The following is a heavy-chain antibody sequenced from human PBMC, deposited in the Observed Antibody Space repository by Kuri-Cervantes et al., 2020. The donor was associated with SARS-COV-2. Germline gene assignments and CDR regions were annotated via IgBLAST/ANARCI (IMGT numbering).Heavy chain of an antibody. V-gene: IGHV4-34*01. Sequence: GSLRLSCAVYGGSFSGYYWSWIRQPPGKGLEWIGEINHSGSTNYNPSLKSRVTVSVDTSKNQFSLKLSSVTAADTAVYYCASPGYCSSTSCPRAGGYYGMDFWGQGTTVTVSS. CDR3: ASPGYCSSTSCPRAGGYYGMDF. CDR1: GGSFSGYY. D-gene: IGHD2-2*01. J-gene: IGHJ6*02. CDR2: INHSGST.